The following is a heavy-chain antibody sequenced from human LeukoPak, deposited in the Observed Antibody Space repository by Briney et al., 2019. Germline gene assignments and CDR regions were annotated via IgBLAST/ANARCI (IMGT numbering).Heavy chain of an antibody. Sequence: PGGSLRLSCAASGFTFSSYAMSWVRQAPGKGLEWVSAISGSGGSTYYADSVKGRFTISRDNSKNTLYLQMNSLRAEDTAVYYCAKLSRSGGALGYFDYWGQGTLVTVSS. V-gene: IGHV3-23*01. CDR2: ISGSGGST. CDR1: GFTFSSYA. J-gene: IGHJ4*02. D-gene: IGHD3-10*01. CDR3: AKLSRSGGALGYFDY.